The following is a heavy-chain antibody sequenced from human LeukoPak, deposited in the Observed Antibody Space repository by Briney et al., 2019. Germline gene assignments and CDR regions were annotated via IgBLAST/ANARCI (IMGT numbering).Heavy chain of an antibody. CDR1: GGSISSSSW. D-gene: IGHD6-6*01. Sequence: PSETLSLTCAVSGGSISSSSWWSWVRQPPGKGLEWIGEIYHSGSTNYNPSLKSRVTISADKSKNQFSLKLSSVTAADTAVYYCARNAIAARYFDYWGQGTLVTVSS. CDR3: ARNAIAARYFDY. CDR2: IYHSGST. V-gene: IGHV4-4*02. J-gene: IGHJ4*02.